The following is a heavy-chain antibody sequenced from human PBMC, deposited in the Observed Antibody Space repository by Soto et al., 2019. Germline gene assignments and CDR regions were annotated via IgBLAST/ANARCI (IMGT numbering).Heavy chain of an antibody. V-gene: IGHV3-48*01. CDR1: GFILSDCA. CDR2: ISSSSSVI. D-gene: IGHD7-27*01. J-gene: IGHJ6*03. Sequence: EVQLVESGGGLVQPGGSLRLSCATSGFILSDCAMNWVRQAPGKGLEWGSYISSSSSVIDYADSVKGRFTVSRDNARNSLYLPMNSLRAEDTAVYYCARDLSWGSNWYYYMDVWGKGTTVTVSS. CDR3: ARDLSWGSNWYYYMDV.